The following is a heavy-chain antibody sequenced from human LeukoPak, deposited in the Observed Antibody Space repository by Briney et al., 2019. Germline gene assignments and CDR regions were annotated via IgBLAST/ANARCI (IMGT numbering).Heavy chain of an antibody. Sequence: GGSLRLSCAASGFTFTSYSMDWVRQAPGKGLNWVALISYDGSNKYYADSVKGRFTISRDNSKNTLYLQMNSLRAEDTAVYYCARAPGGNDAFDIWGQGTMVTVSS. CDR2: ISYDGSNK. J-gene: IGHJ3*02. D-gene: IGHD3-16*01. V-gene: IGHV3-30*03. CDR3: ARAPGGNDAFDI. CDR1: GFTFTSYS.